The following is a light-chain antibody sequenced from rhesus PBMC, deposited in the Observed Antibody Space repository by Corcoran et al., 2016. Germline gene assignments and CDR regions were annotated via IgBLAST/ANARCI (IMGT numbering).Light chain of an antibody. CDR2: EGS. Sequence: DIVMTQTPLSLPVTPGEPASISRRSSQSLLDSEDGNPYLDWYLHKPGQSPKLLIYEGSNRAFGVPDRFRGSGSDTDFTLKISRVEAEDVGVYYCMQALEFPFTFGPGTKLDIK. CDR3: MQALEFPFT. V-gene: IGKV2-104*01. CDR1: QSLLDSEDGNPY. J-gene: IGKJ3*01.